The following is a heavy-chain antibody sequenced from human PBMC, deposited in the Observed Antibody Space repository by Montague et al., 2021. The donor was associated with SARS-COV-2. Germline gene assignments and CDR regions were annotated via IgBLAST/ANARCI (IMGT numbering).Heavy chain of an antibody. CDR3: ARRYDFYRAEAFDV. Sequence: PALVKPTQTLTLTCTFSGFSLSTSGMCVSWIRQPPGKALEWLARIDWDGDQRYSPSLKTRLTITKDTSKNRVVLTMTNLDPVDTATYYCARRYDFYRAEAFDVWGQGTMLTVSS. CDR2: IDWDGDQ. J-gene: IGHJ3*01. D-gene: IGHD3-3*01. V-gene: IGHV2-5*08. CDR1: GFSLSTSGMC.